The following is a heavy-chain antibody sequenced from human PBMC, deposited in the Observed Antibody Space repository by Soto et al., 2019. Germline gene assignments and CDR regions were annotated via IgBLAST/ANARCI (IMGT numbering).Heavy chain of an antibody. J-gene: IGHJ6*02. CDR1: GGTFSSYA. Sequence: SVKVSCKASGGTFSSYAISWVRQAPGQGLEWMGGIIPIFGTANYAQKFQGRVTITADESTSTAYMELSSLRSEDTAVYYCARDQGPSFYDFWSGYYTGYGMDVWGQ. CDR3: ARDQGPSFYDFWSGYYTGYGMDV. D-gene: IGHD3-3*01. V-gene: IGHV1-69*13. CDR2: IIPIFGTA.